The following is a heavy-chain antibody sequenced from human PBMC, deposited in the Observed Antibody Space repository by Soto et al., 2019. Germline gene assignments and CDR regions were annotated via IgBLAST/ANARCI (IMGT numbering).Heavy chain of an antibody. CDR2: INPNSGDT. Sequence: ASVKVSCKASGYIFTAYSMHWVRQAPGQGLEWLGWINPNSGDTIYAQKFQDRVTMTCDTSVSTAYLELSSLSSDDTALYYCAREASAVVSLVYWGQGTLVTVSS. V-gene: IGHV1-2*02. CDR3: AREASAVVSLVY. J-gene: IGHJ4*02. CDR1: GYIFTAYS. D-gene: IGHD2-15*01.